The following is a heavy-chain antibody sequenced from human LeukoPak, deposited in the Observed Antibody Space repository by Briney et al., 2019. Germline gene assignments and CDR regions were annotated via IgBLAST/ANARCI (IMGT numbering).Heavy chain of an antibody. D-gene: IGHD2-8*02. V-gene: IGHV3-23*01. CDR1: GFAFSSYA. Sequence: GGSLRLSCAASGFAFSSYAMSWVRQAPGKGLEWVSAISGSGGSTYYADSVKGRFTISRDNSKNTLYLQMNSLRAEDTAVYYCAKGVSSVVYALNWFDPWGQGTLVTVSS. J-gene: IGHJ5*02. CDR2: ISGSGGST. CDR3: AKGVSSVVYALNWFDP.